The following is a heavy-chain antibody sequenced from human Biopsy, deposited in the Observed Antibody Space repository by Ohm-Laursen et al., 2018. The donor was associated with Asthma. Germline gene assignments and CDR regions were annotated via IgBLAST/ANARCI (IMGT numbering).Heavy chain of an antibody. CDR1: GGSISSFY. CDR3: VRAVRNEQWLAPFDY. J-gene: IGHJ4*02. CDR2: VYWTGST. D-gene: IGHD6-19*01. Sequence: GTLSLTCSVYGGSISSFYWSWLRPSPEKGLEWMGYVYWTGSTNYNPSLKSRITMSVDTSKNRMFLELTSVTAADTAIYYCVRAVRNEQWLAPFDYWGQGKPVTVSS. V-gene: IGHV4-59*01.